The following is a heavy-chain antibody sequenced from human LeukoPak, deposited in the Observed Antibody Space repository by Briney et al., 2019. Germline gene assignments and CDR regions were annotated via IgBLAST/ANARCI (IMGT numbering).Heavy chain of an antibody. Sequence: SVKVSCKASGYTFTGYYMHWVRQAPGQGLEWMGIINPSGGSTSYAQKFQGRVTMTRDMSTSTVYMELSSLRSEDTAVYYCARSRWELLVYFDYWGQGTLVTVSS. J-gene: IGHJ4*02. CDR3: ARSRWELLVYFDY. CDR2: INPSGGST. V-gene: IGHV1-46*01. D-gene: IGHD1-26*01. CDR1: GYTFTGYY.